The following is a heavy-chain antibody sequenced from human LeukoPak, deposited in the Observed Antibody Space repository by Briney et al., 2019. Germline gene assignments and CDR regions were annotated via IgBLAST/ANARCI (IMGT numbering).Heavy chain of an antibody. Sequence: GGSLRLSCAASGVTFSSYGMHWVRQAPGKGLEWVAVIWYDGSNKYYADSVKGRFTISRDNSKNTLYLQMNSLRAEDTAVYYCATWVGSISWYGDDAFDIWGQGTMVTVSS. V-gene: IGHV3-33*01. CDR1: GVTFSSYG. CDR2: IWYDGSNK. D-gene: IGHD6-13*01. CDR3: ATWVGSISWYGDDAFDI. J-gene: IGHJ3*02.